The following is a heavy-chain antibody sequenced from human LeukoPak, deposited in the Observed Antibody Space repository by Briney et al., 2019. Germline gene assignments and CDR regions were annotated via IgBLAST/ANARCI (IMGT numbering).Heavy chain of an antibody. CDR2: ISGSGGST. Sequence: GGSLRLSCAASGSTFSSYAMSWVRQAPGKGLEWVSAISGSGGSTYYADSVKGRFTISRDNSKNTVYLQINGLRAEDTAVYYCAKIDPSDAFDIWGQGTMVTVSS. CDR1: GSTFSSYA. J-gene: IGHJ3*02. CDR3: AKIDPSDAFDI. V-gene: IGHV3-23*01.